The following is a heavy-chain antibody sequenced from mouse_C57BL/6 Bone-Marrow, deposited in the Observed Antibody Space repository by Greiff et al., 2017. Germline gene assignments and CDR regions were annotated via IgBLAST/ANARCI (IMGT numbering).Heavy chain of an antibody. V-gene: IGHV1-15*01. D-gene: IGHD2-3*01. J-gene: IGHJ4*01. CDR3: TRDGYYVYYAMDY. CDR1: GYTFTDYE. Sequence: VQLVESGAELVRPGASVTLSCKASGYTFTDYEMHWVKQTPVHGLEWIGAIDPETGGTAYNQKFKGKAILTADKSSSTAYMELRSLTSEDSAVYYCTRDGYYVYYAMDYWGQGTSVTVAS. CDR2: IDPETGGT.